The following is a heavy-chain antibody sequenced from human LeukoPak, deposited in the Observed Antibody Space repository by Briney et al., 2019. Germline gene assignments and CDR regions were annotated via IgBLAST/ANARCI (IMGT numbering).Heavy chain of an antibody. CDR1: GLTFNNAW. V-gene: IGHV3-15*01. J-gene: IGHJ4*02. D-gene: IGHD3-16*01. Sequence: GGSLRLSCAASGLTFNNAWMSWVRQAPGKGLEWVGRIKSKTDGGTTDYAAPVKGRFTISRDDSKNTLYLQMNSLKIEDTALYYCNTDSLLLNYWGQGTLVTVSS. CDR3: NTDSLLLNY. CDR2: IKSKTDGGTT.